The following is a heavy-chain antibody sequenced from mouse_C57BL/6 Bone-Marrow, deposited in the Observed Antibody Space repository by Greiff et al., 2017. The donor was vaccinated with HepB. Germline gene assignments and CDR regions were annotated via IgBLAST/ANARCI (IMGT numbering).Heavy chain of an antibody. V-gene: IGHV3-8*01. CDR1: GYSITSDY. CDR2: ISYSGST. Sequence: EVKLMESGPGLAKPSQTLSLTCSVTGYSITSDYWNWIRKIPGNKLEYMGDISYSGSTYYNQSLKNRISITRDKAKNKYELQLNSVTTEDTATYYCARWGYYYGSSYGYAIDYWGQGTSVTVSS. J-gene: IGHJ4*01. D-gene: IGHD1-1*01. CDR3: ARWGYYYGSSYGYAIDY.